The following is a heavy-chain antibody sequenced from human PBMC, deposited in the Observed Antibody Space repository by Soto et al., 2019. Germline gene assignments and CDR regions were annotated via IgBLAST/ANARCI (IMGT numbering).Heavy chain of an antibody. J-gene: IGHJ5*02. CDR2: INPNSGGT. Sequence: ASVKVSCKASGYTFTGYYMHWVRQAPGQGLEWMGWINPNSGGTNYAQKFQGRVTITADESTSTAYMELSSLRSEDTAVYYCARDLQNPGLRFLANWFEPWGQGTLVTVAS. D-gene: IGHD3-3*01. CDR3: ARDLQNPGLRFLANWFEP. V-gene: IGHV1-2*02. CDR1: GYTFTGYY.